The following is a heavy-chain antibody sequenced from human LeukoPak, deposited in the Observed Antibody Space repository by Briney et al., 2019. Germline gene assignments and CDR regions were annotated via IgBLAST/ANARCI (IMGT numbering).Heavy chain of an antibody. D-gene: IGHD1-26*01. CDR1: GFTFDDYA. J-gene: IGHJ4*02. Sequence: PGGSLRLSCAASGFTFDDYAMHWVRQAPGKGLEWVSGISWNSGSIGYADSVKGRFTISRDNAKNSLYLQMNSLRAGDTALYYCAKRVGGTPDYWGLGTLVTVSS. V-gene: IGHV3-9*01. CDR3: AKRVGGTPDY. CDR2: ISWNSGSI.